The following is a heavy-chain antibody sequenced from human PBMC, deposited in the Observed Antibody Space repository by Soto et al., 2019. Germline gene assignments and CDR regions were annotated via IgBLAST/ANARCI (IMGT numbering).Heavy chain of an antibody. CDR1: GFTFNIYS. Sequence: WGSLRLSCAASGFTFNIYSMNCFRQAPVKGLEWLSCISSTSDYTYYADSVKGRFTISRDNSKNTLYLQMNSLRAEDTAVYYCAKEGRENYYDSSGYYYYFDYWGQGTLVTVSS. V-gene: IGHV3-23*01. CDR3: AKEGRENYYDSSGYYYYFDY. J-gene: IGHJ4*02. CDR2: ISSTSDYT. D-gene: IGHD3-22*01.